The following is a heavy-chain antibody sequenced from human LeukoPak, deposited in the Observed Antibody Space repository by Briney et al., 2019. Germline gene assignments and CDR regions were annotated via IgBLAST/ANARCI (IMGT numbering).Heavy chain of an antibody. CDR1: GFTFSSYS. CDR2: ISSSSSYI. CDR3: ARELRWDVVVPAASPRAYWFDY. V-gene: IGHV3-21*01. Sequence: PGGSLRLSCAASGFTFSSYSMNWVRQAPGKGLEWVSSISSSSSYIYYADSVKGRFTISRDNAKNSLYLQMNSLRAEDTAVYYCARELRWDVVVPAASPRAYWFDYWGQGTLVTVSS. D-gene: IGHD2-2*01. J-gene: IGHJ4*02.